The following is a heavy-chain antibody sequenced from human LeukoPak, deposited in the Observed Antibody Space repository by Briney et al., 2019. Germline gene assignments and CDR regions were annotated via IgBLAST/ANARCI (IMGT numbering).Heavy chain of an antibody. CDR3: TTGTFDYYDSSDLDAFDI. CDR1: GFTFSNAW. V-gene: IGHV3-15*01. Sequence: GGSLRLSCAASGFTFSNAWMSWVRQAPGKGLEWVGRIKSKTDGGTTDYAAPVKGRFTISRDDSKNTLYLQMSSLKTEDTAVYYCTTGTFDYYDSSDLDAFDIWGQGTMVTVSS. J-gene: IGHJ3*02. D-gene: IGHD3-22*01. CDR2: IKSKTDGGTT.